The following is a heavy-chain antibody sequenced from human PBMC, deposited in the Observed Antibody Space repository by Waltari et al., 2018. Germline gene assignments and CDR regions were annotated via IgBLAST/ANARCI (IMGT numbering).Heavy chain of an antibody. Sequence: QVQLVQSGAEVKKPGASVKVSCKASGYTFTSYDINWVRQATGQGLEWMGWMNPNSGNTDYAQKFQGRVTMTRNTSISTAYMELSSLRSEDTAVYYCARDPDCSSTSCYAYGMDVWGQGTTVTVSS. V-gene: IGHV1-8*02. CDR3: ARDPDCSSTSCYAYGMDV. D-gene: IGHD2-2*01. CDR2: MNPNSGNT. CDR1: GYTFTSYD. J-gene: IGHJ6*02.